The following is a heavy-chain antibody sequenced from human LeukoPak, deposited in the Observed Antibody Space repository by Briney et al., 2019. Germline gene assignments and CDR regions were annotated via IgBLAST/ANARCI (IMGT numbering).Heavy chain of an antibody. CDR2: IYYTGAT. CDR3: ARLGFCRGDNCLDDY. J-gene: IGHJ4*02. Sequence: KPSETLSLTCTVSGGSISPYYWSWMRQTPGKGPEYVGYIYYTGATNYNPSLKSRVTISLDTSTKQFSMKLSSVTATDTAVYYCARLGFCRGDNCLDDYWGQGTLVTVSS. D-gene: IGHD2-15*01. CDR1: GGSISPYY. V-gene: IGHV4-59*08.